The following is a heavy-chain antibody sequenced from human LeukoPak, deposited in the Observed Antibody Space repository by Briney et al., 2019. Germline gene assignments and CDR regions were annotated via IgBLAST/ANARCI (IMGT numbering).Heavy chain of an antibody. D-gene: IGHD4-11*01. CDR2: IYTSGST. J-gene: IGHJ6*03. CDR3: ARITDYSDYYYYSMGV. CDR1: GGSISSGSYY. Sequence: PSQTLSLTCTVSGGSISSGSYYWSWIRQPAGKGLEWIGRIYTSGSTNYNPSLKSRVTISVDTSENQFSLKLSSVTAADTAVYYCARITDYSDYYYYSMGVWGKGTTVTVSS. V-gene: IGHV4-61*02.